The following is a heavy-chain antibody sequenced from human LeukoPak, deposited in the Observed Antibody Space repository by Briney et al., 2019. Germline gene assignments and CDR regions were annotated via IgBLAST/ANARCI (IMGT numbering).Heavy chain of an antibody. V-gene: IGHV3-11*01. CDR3: ASTDYYGSGSYYYYMDV. CDR1: GFTFSDYY. Sequence: PGGSLRLSCAASGFTFSDYYMSWIRQAPGKGLEWVSYISSSGSTIYYADSVKGRFTISRDNAKNSLYLQMNSLRAEDTAVYYCASTDYYGSGSYYYYMDVWGKGTTVTVSS. D-gene: IGHD3-10*01. J-gene: IGHJ6*03. CDR2: ISSSGSTI.